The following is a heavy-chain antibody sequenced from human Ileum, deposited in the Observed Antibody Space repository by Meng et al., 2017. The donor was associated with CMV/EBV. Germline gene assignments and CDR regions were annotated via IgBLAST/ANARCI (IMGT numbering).Heavy chain of an antibody. CDR2: IGSGGADL. Sequence: GESLKISCEASGFTFNTYPMTWVRQVLGKGLEWVSSIGSGGADLYYTDSLKGRFTISRDNSKNTLDLHMNSLRVEDTAVYYCAKGWSRDLDSWGQGVLVTVSS. J-gene: IGHJ4*02. CDR1: GFTFNTYP. CDR3: AKGWSRDLDS. V-gene: IGHV3-23*01.